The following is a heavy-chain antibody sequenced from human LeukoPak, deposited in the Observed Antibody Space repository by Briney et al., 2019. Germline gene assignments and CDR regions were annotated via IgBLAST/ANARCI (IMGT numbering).Heavy chain of an antibody. CDR2: IIPIFGTA. D-gene: IGHD6-13*01. CDR3: ARDPRRFEQQMILDNWFDP. V-gene: IGHV1-69*06. J-gene: IGHJ5*02. CDR1: VGTFSSYA. Sequence: SVNVSCMASVGTFSSYAISWLRPAPGQGREWMGRIIPIFGTANYAQKLQDRVTITADKSTRTVYIWLSSLRDEYTPGCFCARDPRRFEQQMILDNWFDPWGQRTLVTVSS.